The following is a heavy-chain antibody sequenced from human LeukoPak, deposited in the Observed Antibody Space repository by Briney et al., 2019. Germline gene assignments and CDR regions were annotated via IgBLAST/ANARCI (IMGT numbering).Heavy chain of an antibody. D-gene: IGHD1-26*01. CDR1: GLTFTNAW. J-gene: IGHJ3*02. Sequence: PGGSLRLSCATSGLTFTNAWMSWFRQAPGKGLEWVGRIKSKTDGGTSDYAAPVQGRFTISRDDSKNALYLQMNSLKIEDTAVYYCATDPGEWEPIWGQGTMVTVSS. CDR3: ATDPGEWEPI. CDR2: IKSKTDGGTS. V-gene: IGHV3-15*01.